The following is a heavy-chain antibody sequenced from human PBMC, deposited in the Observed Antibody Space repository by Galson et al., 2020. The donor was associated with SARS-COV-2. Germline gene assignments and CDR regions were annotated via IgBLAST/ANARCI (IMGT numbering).Heavy chain of an antibody. J-gene: IGHJ4*02. D-gene: IGHD2-21*02. Sequence: QLGESLKISCAASGFTFSSYGMHWVRQAPGKGLERVAVIWYDGSNKYYADSVKGRFTISRDNSKNTLYLQMNSLRAEDTAVYYCARGGGYGVVTAMDDWGQGTLVTVSS. CDR3: ARGGGYGVVTAMDD. CDR2: IWYDGSNK. V-gene: IGHV3-33*01. CDR1: GFTFSSYG.